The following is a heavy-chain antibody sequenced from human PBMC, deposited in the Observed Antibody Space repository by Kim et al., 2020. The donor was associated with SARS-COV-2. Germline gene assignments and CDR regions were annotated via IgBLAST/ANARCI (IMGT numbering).Heavy chain of an antibody. CDR2: MTSSSKTT. V-gene: IGHV3-48*04. J-gene: IGHJ6*02. CDR3: ARDFTMFRQTFFNGMDV. D-gene: IGHD3-3*01. CDR1: GFTFRVYS. Sequence: GGSLRLSCAASGFTFRVYSMNWLRQAPGRGLEWIAYMTSSSKTTYYAYSVRGRFTISRDNAQGSLYLQMDSLRVEDTAVYYCARDFTMFRQTFFNGMDVWGQGTAVTVSS.